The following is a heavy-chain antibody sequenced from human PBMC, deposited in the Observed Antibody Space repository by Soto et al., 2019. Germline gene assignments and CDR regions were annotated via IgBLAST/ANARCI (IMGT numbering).Heavy chain of an antibody. Sequence: QVQLVQSGAEVKKPGDSVKVSCKASGYTFTSYAIHWVRQAPGQRLEWMGWINTAKDNTKYSQKFQGRVTITRDTSASIVYMELSSLRSEDTAVYYCARGSSWSYFDYWGQGTPVTLSS. J-gene: IGHJ4*02. CDR1: GYTFTSYA. CDR2: INTAKDNT. V-gene: IGHV1-3*04. D-gene: IGHD6-13*01. CDR3: ARGSSWSYFDY.